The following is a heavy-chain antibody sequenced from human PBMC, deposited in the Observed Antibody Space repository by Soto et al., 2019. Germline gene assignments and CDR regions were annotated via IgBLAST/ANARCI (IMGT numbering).Heavy chain of an antibody. CDR1: GFTFSSYG. CDR3: AKDSEGYCSGGSCYFDY. J-gene: IGHJ4*02. V-gene: IGHV3-30*18. CDR2: ISYDGSNK. D-gene: IGHD2-15*01. Sequence: GGSLRLSCAASGFTFSSYGMHWVRQAPGKGLEWVAVISYDGSNKYYADSVKGRFTISRDNSKNTLYLQMNSLRAEDTAVYYCAKDSEGYCSGGSCYFDYWGQGTLVTVSS.